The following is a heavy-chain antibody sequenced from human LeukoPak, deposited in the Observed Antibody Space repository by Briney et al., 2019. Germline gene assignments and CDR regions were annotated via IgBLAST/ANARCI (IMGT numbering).Heavy chain of an antibody. V-gene: IGHV3-21*01. CDR1: GFSFSSHE. D-gene: IGHD2-21*01. CDR3: ARHRVIDAFDI. CDR2: ISSSSSYI. Sequence: GGSLRLSCAASGFSFSSHEMNWVRQAPGKGLEWVSSISSSSSYIYYADSVKGRFTISRDNAKNSLYLQMNSLRAEDTAVYYCARHRVIDAFDIWGQGTMVTVSS. J-gene: IGHJ3*02.